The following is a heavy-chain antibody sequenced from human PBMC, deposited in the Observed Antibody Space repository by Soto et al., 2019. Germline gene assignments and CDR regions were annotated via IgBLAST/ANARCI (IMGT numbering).Heavy chain of an antibody. J-gene: IGHJ4*02. D-gene: IGHD2-2*01. V-gene: IGHV4-34*01. CDR1: GGSFSGYY. CDR2: INHSGST. Sequence: SETLSLTCAVYGGSFSGYYWSWIRQPPGKGLEWIGEINHSGSTNYNPSLKSRVTISVDTSKNQFSLKLSSVTAADTAVYYCVRVSRADLKGPYYFDYWGQGTLVTVSS. CDR3: VRVSRADLKGPYYFDY.